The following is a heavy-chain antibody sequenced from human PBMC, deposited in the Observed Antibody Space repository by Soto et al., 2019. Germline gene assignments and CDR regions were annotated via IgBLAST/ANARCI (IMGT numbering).Heavy chain of an antibody. CDR1: GFSFSSYN. CDR2: TSYDGSNK. D-gene: IGHD6-6*01. Sequence: QVQLVESGGGVVQPGRSLRLSCAASGFSFSSYNIHWVRQAPGKGLEWVAVTSYDGSNKYYADSVKGRFTISRDNSKNTLYLQMNSLRAEDTAVYYCARDLEYSSSSEGGYYYYYGTEVWGQGTTVTVSS. J-gene: IGHJ6*02. V-gene: IGHV3-30-3*01. CDR3: ARDLEYSSSSEGGYYYYYGTEV.